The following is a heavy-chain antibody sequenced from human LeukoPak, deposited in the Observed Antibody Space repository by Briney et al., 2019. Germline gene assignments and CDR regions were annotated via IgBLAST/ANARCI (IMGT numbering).Heavy chain of an antibody. V-gene: IGHV3-7*03. CDR2: INQDGNEK. CDR3: ARDTHGGFDF. CDR1: GFTFSTYW. J-gene: IGHJ4*02. Sequence: GGSLRLSCAASGFTFSTYWLSWVRQAPGKGLEWVASINQDGNEKYYVGSVKGRFTISRDNAKNSLSLQMNSLKAEDTAVYYCARDTHGGFDFWGQGLLVTVSS. D-gene: IGHD4-23*01.